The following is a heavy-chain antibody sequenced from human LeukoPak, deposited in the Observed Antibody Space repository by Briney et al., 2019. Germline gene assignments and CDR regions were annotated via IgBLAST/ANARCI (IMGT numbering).Heavy chain of an antibody. CDR3: AVFPYDSSGYPDAFDI. Sequence: GGSLRLSCAASGFTFSSYWMHWVRQAPGKGLVWVSRINSDGSSTNYADSVKGRFTISRDNAKDTLYLQMNSLRAEDTAVYYCAVFPYDSSGYPDAFDIWGQGTMVTVSS. J-gene: IGHJ3*02. CDR2: INSDGSST. V-gene: IGHV3-74*01. D-gene: IGHD3-22*01. CDR1: GFTFSSYW.